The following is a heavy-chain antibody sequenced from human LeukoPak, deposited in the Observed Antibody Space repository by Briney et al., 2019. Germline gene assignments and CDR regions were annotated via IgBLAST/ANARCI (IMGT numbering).Heavy chain of an antibody. CDR2: IYPGDSDT. V-gene: IGHV5-51*01. D-gene: IGHD5-24*01. CDR3: ARQDDYHLDY. Sequence: XSXXGXGYIFXXXWIGWVRQMPGKGLEWMGIIYPGDSDTRYSPSFQGQVTISADKSISTAYLQWSSLKASDTAMYYCARQDDYHLDYWGQGTLVTVSS. J-gene: IGHJ4*02. CDR1: GYIFXXXW.